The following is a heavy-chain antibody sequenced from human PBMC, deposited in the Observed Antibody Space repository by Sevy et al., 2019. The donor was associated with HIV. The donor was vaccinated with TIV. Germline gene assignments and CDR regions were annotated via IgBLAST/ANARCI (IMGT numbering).Heavy chain of an antibody. J-gene: IGHJ4*02. D-gene: IGHD5-12*01. CDR3: AKDRDGYNRRPDY. V-gene: IGHV3-30*18. CDR1: GFTFSSYG. CDR2: ISYDGSNK. Sequence: GGSLRLSCAASGFTFSSYGMHWVRQAPGKGLEWVAVISYDGSNKYYADSVKGRFTISRDNSKNTLYLQMNSLRADDTAVYHCAKDRDGYNRRPDYWGQGTLVTVSS.